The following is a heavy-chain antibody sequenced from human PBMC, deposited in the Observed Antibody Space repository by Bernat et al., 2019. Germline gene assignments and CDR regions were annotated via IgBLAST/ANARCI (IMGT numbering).Heavy chain of an antibody. V-gene: IGHV3-30-3*01. D-gene: IGHD3-10*01. J-gene: IGHJ4*02. Sequence: QVQLVESGGGVVQPGRSLRLSCAASGFTFSSYAMHWVRQAPGKGPEWVAVISYDGSNKYYADSVKGRFTISRDNSKNTLYLQMNSLRAEDTAVYYCARVWFGELSVDYWGQGTLVTVSS. CDR3: ARVWFGELSVDY. CDR1: GFTFSSYA. CDR2: ISYDGSNK.